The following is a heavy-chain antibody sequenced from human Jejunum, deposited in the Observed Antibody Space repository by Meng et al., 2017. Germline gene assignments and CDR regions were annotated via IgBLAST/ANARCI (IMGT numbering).Heavy chain of an antibody. Sequence: QVVQYSSDLKGPGSSVKVSCKASEYTFTNHAMHWVRQAPGQGLEWMGWINTDTRNPTYAQGFIGRFVFSLDTSVSTAYLHISSLKAEDTALYYCSRGRGCCTCGSCSLADWGPGTLVTVSS. V-gene: IGHV7-4-1*02. CDR2: INTDTRNP. D-gene: IGHD2-15*01. J-gene: IGHJ4*02. CDR3: SRGRGCCTCGSCSLAD. CDR1: EYTFTNHA.